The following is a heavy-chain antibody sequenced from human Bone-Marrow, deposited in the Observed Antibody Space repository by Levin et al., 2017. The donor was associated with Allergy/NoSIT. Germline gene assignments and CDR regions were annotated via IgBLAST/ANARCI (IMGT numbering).Heavy chain of an antibody. CDR3: VTYSTKDDFNI. J-gene: IGHJ3*02. V-gene: IGHV3-33*01. Sequence: GGSLRLSCAASGFTFSSYGIHWVRQAPGKGLEWVAVIWYDGSNKYYADFVKGRFTISRDNSKNTLDLQMNSLTAEDTAVYYCVTYSTKDDFNIWGQGTMVTVSS. CDR1: GFTFSSYG. D-gene: IGHD2-2*01. CDR2: IWYDGSNK.